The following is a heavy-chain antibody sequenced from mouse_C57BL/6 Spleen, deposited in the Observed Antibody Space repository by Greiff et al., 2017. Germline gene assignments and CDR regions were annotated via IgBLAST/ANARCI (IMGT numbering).Heavy chain of an antibody. D-gene: IGHD2-4*01. J-gene: IGHJ4*01. CDR3: ARHGGDYA. Sequence: EVKLVESGGGLVQPGGSLKLSCAASGFTFSDYYMYWVRQTPEKRLEWVAYISNGGGSTYYPDTVKGRFTISRDNAKITLYLQMSRLKSEDTAMYYCARHGGDYAWGQGTSVTVSS. V-gene: IGHV5-12*01. CDR2: ISNGGGST. CDR1: GFTFSDYY.